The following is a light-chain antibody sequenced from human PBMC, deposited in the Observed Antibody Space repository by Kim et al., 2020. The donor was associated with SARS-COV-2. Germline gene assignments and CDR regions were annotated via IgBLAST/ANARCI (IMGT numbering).Light chain of an antibody. Sequence: SNTISVTGNSSDVGGYNYVSWYHQHPGKAPKLMIYDVSNRPSGVSNRFSGSKSGNTASLTISGLQAEDEADYYCSSYTSSSTLDVFGTGTKVTVL. CDR3: SSYTSSSTLDV. J-gene: IGLJ1*01. V-gene: IGLV2-14*03. CDR2: DVS. CDR1: SSDVGGYNY.